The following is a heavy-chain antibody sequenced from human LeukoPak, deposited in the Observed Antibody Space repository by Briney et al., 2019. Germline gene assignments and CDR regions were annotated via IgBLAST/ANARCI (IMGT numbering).Heavy chain of an antibody. CDR3: ARGHYGLDV. Sequence: GGSLRLSCAASGFTFSDHYMSWIRQAPGKGLEWVSYISTSGTYTNYADSVKGRFTISRDNAKNSLYLQMNSLRAEDTAVYYCARGHYGLDVWGQGTTATVSS. CDR2: ISTSGTYT. J-gene: IGHJ6*02. CDR1: GFTFSDHY. V-gene: IGHV3-11*05.